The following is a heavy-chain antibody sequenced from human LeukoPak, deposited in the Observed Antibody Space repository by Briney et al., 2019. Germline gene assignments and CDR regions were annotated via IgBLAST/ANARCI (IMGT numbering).Heavy chain of an antibody. J-gene: IGHJ4*02. CDR3: AKDLSSIAAAGTVH. D-gene: IGHD6-13*01. V-gene: IGHV3-30*18. Sequence: GGSLRLSCAASGFTFSSYGMHWVRQAPGKGLEWVAVISHDGSNKYYADFVKGRFTISRDNSKNTLYLQINSLRAEDTAVYYCAKDLSSIAAAGTVHWGQGTLVTVSS. CDR2: ISHDGSNK. CDR1: GFTFSSYG.